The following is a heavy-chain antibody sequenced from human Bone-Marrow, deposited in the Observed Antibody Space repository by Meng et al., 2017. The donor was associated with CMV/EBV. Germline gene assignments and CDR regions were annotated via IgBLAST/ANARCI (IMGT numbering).Heavy chain of an antibody. CDR2: IYYSGST. V-gene: IGHV4-59*08. J-gene: IGHJ4*02. CDR1: GGSISSYY. D-gene: IGHD1-1*01. CDR3: ARRGRTGTTSYDY. Sequence: GSLRLSCTVSGGSISSYYWSWIRQPPGKGLEWIGYIYYSGSTNYNPSLKSRVTISVDTSKNQFSLKLSSMTAADTAVYYCARRGRTGTTSYDYWGQGTLVTVSS.